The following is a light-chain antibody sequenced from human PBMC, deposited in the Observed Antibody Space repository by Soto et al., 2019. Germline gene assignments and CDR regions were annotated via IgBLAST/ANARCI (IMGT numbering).Light chain of an antibody. V-gene: IGKV3-20*01. J-gene: IGKJ2*01. CDR1: QSVTVNS. CDR3: QQYGSAPYA. CDR2: AAS. Sequence: EILLTQSPSTLSLSPGEGVTLSCRASQSVTVNSLAWYQQKPGQAPRLLIYAASTRAAAVPDRFTGSGSGTDFALTISRLEPEDFGVYYCQQYGSAPYAFGQGTRLEI.